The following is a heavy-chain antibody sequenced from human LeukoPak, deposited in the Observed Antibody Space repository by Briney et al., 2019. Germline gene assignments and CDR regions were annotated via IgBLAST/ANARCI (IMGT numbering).Heavy chain of an antibody. Sequence: PSETLSLTCTVSGGSISSYYWSWIRQPAGKGLEWIGRIYTSGSTNYNPSLKSRVTMSVDMSKNQFSLKLTSVTAADTAVYYCTRFYDRSGPHFDYWGQGTLVTVSS. J-gene: IGHJ4*02. V-gene: IGHV4-4*07. CDR2: IYTSGST. CDR1: GGSISSYY. CDR3: TRFYDRSGPHFDY. D-gene: IGHD3-22*01.